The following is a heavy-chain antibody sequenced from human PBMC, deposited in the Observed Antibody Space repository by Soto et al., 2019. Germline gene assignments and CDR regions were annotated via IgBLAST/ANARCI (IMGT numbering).Heavy chain of an antibody. J-gene: IGHJ4*02. V-gene: IGHV1-8*01. CDR3: ARERGLGWFRELWYYFVY. Sequence: VKVYYKASGFTNNSYDVNSVQHATEQGIEWMAWMNPNSGNTGYAQKFQGRVTMTRDTSISTAYMELSSLRSADTAVYYCARERGLGWFRELWYYFVYWGQGTLVTVSS. D-gene: IGHD3-10*01. CDR2: MNPNSGNT. CDR1: GFTNNSYD.